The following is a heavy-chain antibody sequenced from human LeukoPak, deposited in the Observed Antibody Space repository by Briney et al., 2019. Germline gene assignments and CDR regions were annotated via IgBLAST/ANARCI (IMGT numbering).Heavy chain of an antibody. V-gene: IGHV1-18*01. Sequence: ASVKVSCKASGYTFTSYGISWVRQAPGQGLEWMGRISAYNGNTNYAQKLQGRVTTTTDTSTSTAYMELRSLRSDDTAVYYCARDGLPGSAAGTRGYFQHWGQGTLVTVSS. CDR2: ISAYNGNT. CDR1: GYTFTSYG. J-gene: IGHJ1*01. CDR3: ARDGLPGSAAGTRGYFQH. D-gene: IGHD6-13*01.